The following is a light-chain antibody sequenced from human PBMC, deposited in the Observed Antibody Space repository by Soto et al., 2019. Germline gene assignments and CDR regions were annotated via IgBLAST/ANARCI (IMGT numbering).Light chain of an antibody. CDR1: QTISSW. J-gene: IGKJ2*01. CDR2: KAS. CDR3: QHYNNWPYT. V-gene: IGKV1-5*03. Sequence: DIQMTQSPSPLSGSVGDRVTITCRASQTISSWLAWYQQKPGKAPKLLIYKASTLKSGVPSRFSGSGSGTEFTLTISSLQPDDFATYYCQHYNNWPYTFGQGTKVDIK.